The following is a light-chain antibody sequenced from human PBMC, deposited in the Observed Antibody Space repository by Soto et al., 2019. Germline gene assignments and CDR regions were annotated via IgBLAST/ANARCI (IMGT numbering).Light chain of an antibody. J-gene: IGLJ1*01. CDR1: SSDVGGYDY. V-gene: IGLV2-14*03. CDR3: SSYTSSSTHV. Sequence: QCVLNHPASGSGSPVQAIPISCTGNSSDVGGYDYVSWYQQLPGKAPKLMIYGVNNRPSGASNRFSGSKSGNTASLTISGLQAEDEADYYCSSYTSSSTHVFGTGTKVTVL. CDR2: GVN.